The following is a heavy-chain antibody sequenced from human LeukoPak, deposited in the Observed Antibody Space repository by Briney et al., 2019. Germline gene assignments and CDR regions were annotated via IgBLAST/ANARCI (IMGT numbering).Heavy chain of an antibody. CDR1: GYSFISYW. V-gene: IGHV5-51*01. CDR2: IYPGDSNT. J-gene: IGHJ4*02. Sequence: GESLKISCKASGYSFISYWIGWVRQMPGKGLEWMGIIYPGDSNTRYSPSFQGQVNLSVDKSISTAFLQWSSLKASDTAIYYCARHGTGSSSDYDFWGQGTLVTVSS. D-gene: IGHD3-22*01. CDR3: ARHGTGSSSDYDF.